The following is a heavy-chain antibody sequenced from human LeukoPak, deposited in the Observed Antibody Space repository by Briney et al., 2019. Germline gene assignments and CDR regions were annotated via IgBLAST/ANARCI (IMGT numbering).Heavy chain of an antibody. CDR2: ISAYNGNT. D-gene: IGHD3-9*01. J-gene: IGHJ4*02. Sequence: ASVKVSCKASGYTFTGYYMHWVRQAPGQGLEWMGWISAYNGNTNYAQKLQGRVTMTTDTSTSTAYMELRSLRSDDTAVYYCARRYYDILTGYPKEDYWGQGTLVTVSS. CDR1: GYTFTGYY. CDR3: ARRYYDILTGYPKEDY. V-gene: IGHV1-18*04.